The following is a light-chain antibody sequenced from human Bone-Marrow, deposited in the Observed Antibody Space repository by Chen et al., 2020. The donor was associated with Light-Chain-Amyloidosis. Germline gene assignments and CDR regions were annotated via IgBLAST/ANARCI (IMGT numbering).Light chain of an antibody. CDR3: QSADSSGTYEVI. Sequence: SYELTQPPSVSVSPGQTARLTCSGDGLPTKYAYWYQQEPGQDPVLGIHRDTERPSGIAERFAGSSSGTTATLNIGGVQAEDEAYYHCQSADSSGTYEVIFCGGTKLTVL. J-gene: IGLJ2*01. CDR2: RDT. V-gene: IGLV3-25*03. CDR1: GLPTKY.